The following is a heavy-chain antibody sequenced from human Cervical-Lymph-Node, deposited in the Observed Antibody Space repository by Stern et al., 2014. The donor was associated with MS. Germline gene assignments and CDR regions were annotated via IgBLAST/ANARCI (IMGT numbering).Heavy chain of an antibody. Sequence: QVQLQQWGAGLVKPSETLSLTCGVSGGSFSGYFWSWIRQPPGKGLEWIGETNHRGSTNYNASLESRVTISADTSKTQFTLRLRFVPATDTAVYYCARRPPSFCDSDHCYGQFDYWGQGILVTVSS. CDR2: TNHRGST. V-gene: IGHV4-34*01. D-gene: IGHD2-21*02. CDR3: ARRPPSFCDSDHCYGQFDY. J-gene: IGHJ4*02. CDR1: GGSFSGYF.